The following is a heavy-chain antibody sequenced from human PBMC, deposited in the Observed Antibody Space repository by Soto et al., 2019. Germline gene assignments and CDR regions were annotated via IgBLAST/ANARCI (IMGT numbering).Heavy chain of an antibody. V-gene: IGHV1-3*05. J-gene: IGHJ4*02. Sequence: QVQLVQSGAEEKKPGASVKVSCKASGYTFTSYAMHWVRQAPGQRLEWMGWINAANGNTKYPQKFQGRVTITRDRASSTVYMELSSLRSEYTAVYYRARGILFDYWGQGTLVTVSS. CDR1: GYTFTSYA. CDR2: INAANGNT. D-gene: IGHD1-20*01. CDR3: ARGILFDY.